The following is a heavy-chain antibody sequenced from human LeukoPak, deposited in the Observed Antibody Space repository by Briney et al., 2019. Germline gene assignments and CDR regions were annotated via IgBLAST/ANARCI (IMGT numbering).Heavy chain of an antibody. V-gene: IGHV3-23*01. D-gene: IGHD2-21*02. J-gene: IGHJ3*02. CDR3: AKDEAYCGGDCWNAAFDI. CDR1: GFTFSSYA. Sequence: PPGGSLRLSCAASGFTFSSYAMSWVRQARGKGLEWDSAISGSGGSTYYADSVKGRFTMSRDNSKNTLYLQMNSLRAEDTAVYYCAKDEAYCGGDCWNAAFDIWGQGTMVTVSS. CDR2: ISGSGGST.